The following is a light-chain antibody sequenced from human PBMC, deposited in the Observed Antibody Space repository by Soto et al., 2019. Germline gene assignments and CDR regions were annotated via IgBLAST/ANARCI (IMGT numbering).Light chain of an antibody. CDR2: GAS. CDR1: QSISSN. J-gene: IGKJ1*01. Sequence: EIVMTQSPATLAVSPGERAALSCRASQSISSNLAWYQQQPGQAPRLLILGASTRATGIPARFSGSASGTAFTLAISSLQSEDFAVYYCQQYHDWPLTFGQGTKVAIK. CDR3: QQYHDWPLT. V-gene: IGKV3-15*01.